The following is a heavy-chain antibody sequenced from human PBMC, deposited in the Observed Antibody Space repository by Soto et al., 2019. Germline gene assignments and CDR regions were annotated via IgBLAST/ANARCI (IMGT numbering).Heavy chain of an antibody. CDR2: IYPDDSNT. Sequence: GDSLKISCKTSGYGFTSYWIGWVRQMLGKGLEWMGMIYPDDSNTKYSPSFQGQVTISTDKSIYTAYLQWTSLKASDSAMYYCARVRIDGGDGDFDYWGQGTLVTVSS. D-gene: IGHD2-21*02. J-gene: IGHJ4*01. CDR1: GYGFTSYW. V-gene: IGHV5-51*01. CDR3: ARVRIDGGDGDFDY.